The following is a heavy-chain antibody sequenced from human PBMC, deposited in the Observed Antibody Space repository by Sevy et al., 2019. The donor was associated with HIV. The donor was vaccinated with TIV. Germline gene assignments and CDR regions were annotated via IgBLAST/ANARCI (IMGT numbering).Heavy chain of an antibody. Sequence: ASVKVSCKVSGSTLSKLSMHWVRQAPGKGLEWMGRFDPEDGEKIYSQKFQGRVTMTEDKSTDTAYMELSSLRSEDTAVYHCAAARDYYEDTSGYLDYLGQGTLVTVSS. CDR3: AAARDYYEDTSGYLDY. D-gene: IGHD3-22*01. CDR1: GSTLSKLS. V-gene: IGHV1-24*01. CDR2: FDPEDGEK. J-gene: IGHJ4*02.